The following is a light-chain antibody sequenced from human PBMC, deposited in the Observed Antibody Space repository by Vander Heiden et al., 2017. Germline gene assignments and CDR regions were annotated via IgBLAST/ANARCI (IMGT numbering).Light chain of an antibody. CDR2: GAS. J-gene: IGKJ1*01. V-gene: IGKV3-15*01. CDR3: QQYNNWPPWT. Sequence: EIVMPQSPATLSVSPGERATLSCRASQSVSSNLAWYQQKPGQAPRLLIYGASTRATGIPARVSGSGSGTEFTLTISSLQSEDFAIYYCQQYNNWPPWTFGQGTKVEIK. CDR1: QSVSSN.